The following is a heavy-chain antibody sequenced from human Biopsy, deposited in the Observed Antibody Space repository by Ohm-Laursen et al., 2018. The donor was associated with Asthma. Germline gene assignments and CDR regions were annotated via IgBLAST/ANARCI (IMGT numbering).Heavy chain of an antibody. CDR3: VAGFPKDNVRYSFEF. CDR1: GGTFSRYA. CDR2: IIPIFGTS. Sequence: VKISCKASGGTFSRYAISWVRQAPGQGLEWMGGIIPIFGTSNYAQKFQGRVTFTADESTSSAYMELSSLRSEDTAMYYCVAGFPKDNVRYSFEFWGQGTTVTVSS. J-gene: IGHJ6*02. V-gene: IGHV1-69*13. D-gene: IGHD5-18*01.